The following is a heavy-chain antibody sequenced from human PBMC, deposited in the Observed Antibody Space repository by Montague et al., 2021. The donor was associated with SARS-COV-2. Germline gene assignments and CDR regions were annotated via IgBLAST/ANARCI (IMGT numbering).Heavy chain of an antibody. V-gene: IGHV2-70*04. CDR2: IDWDDDK. D-gene: IGHD3-9*01. CDR1: GFSLSTSGMR. CDR3: ARSYYDILTAYYTPFDY. Sequence: PALVKPTQTLTLTCTFSGFSLSTSGMRASWIRQPPGKALEWLARIDWDDDKFYSTSLKTRLTIPKDTSKNQVALTMTNMDPVDTATYYCARSYYDILTAYYTPFDYWGQGTLVTVSS. J-gene: IGHJ4*02.